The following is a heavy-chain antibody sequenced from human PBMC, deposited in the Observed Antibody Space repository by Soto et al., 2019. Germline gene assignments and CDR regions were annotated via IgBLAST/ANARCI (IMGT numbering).Heavy chain of an antibody. J-gene: IGHJ1*01. CDR2: ISGSGGST. Sequence: GGSLRLSCAASGFTFSSYAMSWVRQAPGKGLEWVSAISGSGGSTYYADSVKGRFTISRDNSKNTLYLQMNSLRAEDTAVYYCSKASTRISAAGTPLRAEDFQLWGQGTLVTVSS. V-gene: IGHV3-23*01. CDR3: SKASTRISAAGTPLRAEDFQL. D-gene: IGHD6-13*01. CDR1: GFTFSSYA.